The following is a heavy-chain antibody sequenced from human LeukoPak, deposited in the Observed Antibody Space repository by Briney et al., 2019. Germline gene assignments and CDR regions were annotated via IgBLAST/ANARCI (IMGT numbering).Heavy chain of an antibody. CDR1: GFTFGDYA. CDR2: IRSKAYGGTT. CDR3: AKDLSKLEGPMGY. J-gene: IGHJ4*02. D-gene: IGHD1-1*01. Sequence: GGSLRLSCTASGFTFGDYAMSWVRQAPGNGLEWVGFIRSKAYGGTTEYAASVKGRFTISRDDSKSIAYLQMNSLRAEDTAVYYCAKDLSKLEGPMGYWGQGTLVTVSS. V-gene: IGHV3-49*04.